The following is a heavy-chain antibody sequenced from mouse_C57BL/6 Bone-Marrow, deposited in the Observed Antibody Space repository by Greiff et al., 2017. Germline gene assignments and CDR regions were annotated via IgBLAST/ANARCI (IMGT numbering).Heavy chain of an antibody. D-gene: IGHD2-14*01. CDR1: GFTFSSYA. CDR2: FSSGGDYI. CDR3: TRPYVHYAMDY. Sequence: EVKLMESGEGLVKPGGSLKLSCAASGFTFSSYAMSWVRQTPEKRLEWVAYFSSGGDYIYYADTVKGRFTISRDNARNTLYLQMSSLKSEDTAMYYCTRPYVHYAMDYWGQGTSVTVSS. J-gene: IGHJ4*01. V-gene: IGHV5-9-1*02.